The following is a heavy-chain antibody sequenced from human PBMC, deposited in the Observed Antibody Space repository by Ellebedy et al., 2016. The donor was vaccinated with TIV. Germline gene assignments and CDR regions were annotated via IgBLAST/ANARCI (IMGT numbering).Heavy chain of an antibody. J-gene: IGHJ4*02. CDR1: GFTFSDYY. Sequence: GESLKISCAASGFTFSDYYMSWIRQAPGKGLEWVSYISSSSSYTNYADSVKGRFTISRDNAKNSLYLQMNSLRAEDTAVYYCARDIMRATAFDYWGQGTLVTVSS. CDR3: ARDIMRATAFDY. CDR2: ISSSSSYT. V-gene: IGHV3-11*06. D-gene: IGHD1-26*01.